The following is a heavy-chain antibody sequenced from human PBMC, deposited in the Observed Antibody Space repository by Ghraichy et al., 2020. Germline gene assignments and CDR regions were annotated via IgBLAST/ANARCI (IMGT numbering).Heavy chain of an antibody. D-gene: IGHD2-2*01. CDR2: FDPEDGET. CDR3: ATDQKQGYQLLGNGYFDL. Sequence: ASVKVSCKVSGYTLTELSMHWVRQVPGKGLEWMGGFDPEDGETIYAQKFQGRVTMTEDTSTDTAYMELSSLRSEDTAVYYCATDQKQGYQLLGNGYFDLWGRGTLVTVSS. V-gene: IGHV1-24*01. J-gene: IGHJ2*01. CDR1: GYTLTELS.